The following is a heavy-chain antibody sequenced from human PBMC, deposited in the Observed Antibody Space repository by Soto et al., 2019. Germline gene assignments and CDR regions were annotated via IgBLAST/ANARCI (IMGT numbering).Heavy chain of an antibody. J-gene: IGHJ4*02. CDR2: AYNSGTT. CDR1: GGSMITYY. CDR3: ARYYDFWSGLDY. V-gene: IGHV4-59*08. D-gene: IGHD3-3*01. Sequence: QVQLQESGPGLVKPSETLSLTCTVSGGSMITYYRGWIRQPPGKGLEWIGYAYNSGTTNYNPSLKSRVTISIDTSKNQFSLKLSSVTAADTAVYYCARYYDFWSGLDYWGQGTLVTVSS.